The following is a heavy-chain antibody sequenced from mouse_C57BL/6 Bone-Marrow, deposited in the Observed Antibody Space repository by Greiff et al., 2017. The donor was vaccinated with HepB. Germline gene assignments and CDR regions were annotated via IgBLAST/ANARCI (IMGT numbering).Heavy chain of an antibody. CDR3: ARQELGSFAY. Sequence: DVKLVESGGGLVQPGGSLKLSCAASGFTFSDYYMYWVRQTPEKRLEWVAYISNGGGSTYYPDTVKGRFTISRDNAKNTRYLQMSRLKSEDTAMYYCARQELGSFAYWGQGTLVTVSA. CDR1: GFTFSDYY. V-gene: IGHV5-12*01. D-gene: IGHD4-1*01. J-gene: IGHJ3*01. CDR2: ISNGGGST.